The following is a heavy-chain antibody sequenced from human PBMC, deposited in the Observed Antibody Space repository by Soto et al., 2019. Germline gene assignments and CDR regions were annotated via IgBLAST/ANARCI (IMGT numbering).Heavy chain of an antibody. J-gene: IGHJ4*02. CDR3: VRDGLDYYDTERLYFDN. D-gene: IGHD3-22*01. CDR1: GFNFITYS. CDR2: ISSSAVYI. Sequence: ESGGGPVRPGGSLKLSCAASGFNFITYSLSWVRQAPGKGLEWVASISSSAVYIDYADSVKGRFTISRDNANNSLYLQMNSLRAEDTATYYCVRDGLDYYDTERLYFDNWGQGTLVTSPQ. V-gene: IGHV3-21*01.